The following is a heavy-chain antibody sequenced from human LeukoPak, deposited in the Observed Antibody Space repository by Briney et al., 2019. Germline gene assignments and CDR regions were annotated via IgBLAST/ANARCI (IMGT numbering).Heavy chain of an antibody. J-gene: IGHJ6*02. Sequence: GGSLRLSCAASGFTFTSHAMTWVRQAPGKGLEWVAAICESGGSTYYADSVKGRFTISRHNSKSTLYLQMNSLRAEDTAVYYCANLPLPAVVGYYYYGFDVWGQGTTVTVSS. CDR1: GFTFTSHA. CDR2: ICESGGST. CDR3: ANLPLPAVVGYYYYGFDV. V-gene: IGHV3-23*01. D-gene: IGHD2-2*01.